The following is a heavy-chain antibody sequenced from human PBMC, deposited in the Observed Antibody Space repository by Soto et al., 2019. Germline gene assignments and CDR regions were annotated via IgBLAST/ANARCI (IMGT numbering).Heavy chain of an antibody. CDR1: GGSLKQYA. J-gene: IGHJ4*02. CDR2: IIPSFGRT. D-gene: IGHD2-15*01. CDR3: ADLSLGYCSSTTCPPDY. Sequence: QVQLVQSGAEVKKPGSSVKVSCKVSGGSLKQYAISWVRQTPGQGLEWMGGIIPSFGRTSYAQKFQGRVTITADESTTTVNLELRGLRSEDSAIYFCADLSLGYCSSTTCPPDYWGQGTLVTVSS. V-gene: IGHV1-69*12.